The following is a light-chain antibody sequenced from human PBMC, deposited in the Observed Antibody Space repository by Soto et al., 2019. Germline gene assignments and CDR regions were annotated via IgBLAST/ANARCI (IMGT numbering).Light chain of an antibody. J-gene: IGKJ1*01. V-gene: IGKV1-39*01. CDR3: QQTYSAPPWT. Sequence: DIQMTQSPSSLSASVGDTITITRRASQSVRSYLNWYQQKPGKAPDLLIYTTTSLQSEVPSRFSGSGSETHFTLTITSLQPEDFATYFCQQTYSAPPWTFGPGTKVDIK. CDR1: QSVRSY. CDR2: TTT.